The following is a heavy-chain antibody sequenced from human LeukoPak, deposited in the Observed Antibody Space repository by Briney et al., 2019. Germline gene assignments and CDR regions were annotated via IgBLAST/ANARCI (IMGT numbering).Heavy chain of an antibody. CDR2: ISGSGGST. D-gene: IGHD2-15*01. V-gene: IGHV3-23*01. Sequence: GGSLRLSCAASGFTFSSYAMSWVRQAPGKGLEWVSAISGSGGSTYYADSVKGRFTISRDNPKNTLYLQVNSLRAEDTAVYYCARVGCTGGSCLAYNYYAMDVWGQGTTVTVSS. CDR1: GFTFSSYA. J-gene: IGHJ6*02. CDR3: ARVGCTGGSCLAYNYYAMDV.